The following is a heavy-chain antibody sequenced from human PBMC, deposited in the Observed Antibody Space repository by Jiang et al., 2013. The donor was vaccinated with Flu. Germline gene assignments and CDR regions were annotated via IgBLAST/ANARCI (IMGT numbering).Heavy chain of an antibody. D-gene: IGHD2-2*01. V-gene: IGHV1-69*01. J-gene: IGHJ3*02. Sequence: FSSYAISWVRQAPGQGLEWMGGIIPIFGTANYAQKFQGRVTITADESTSTAYMELSSLRSEDTAVYYCARAVDCSSTSCYEAAFDIWGQGTMVTVSS. CDR3: ARAVDCSSTSCYEAAFDI. CDR2: IIPIFGTA. CDR1: FSSYA.